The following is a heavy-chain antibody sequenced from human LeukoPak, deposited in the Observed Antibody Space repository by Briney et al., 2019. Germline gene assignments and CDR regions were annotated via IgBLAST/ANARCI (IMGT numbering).Heavy chain of an antibody. CDR1: GFTFSSYW. V-gene: IGHV3-7*01. J-gene: IGHJ4*02. Sequence: PGGSLRLSCAASGFTFSSYWRSWVRQAPGKGLEWVANIKQDGSEKYYVDSVKGRFTISRDNAKNSLYLQMNSLRAEDTAVYYCARGSRGLYFDYWGQGTLVTVSS. CDR2: IKQDGSEK. CDR3: ARGSRGLYFDY. D-gene: IGHD3-10*01.